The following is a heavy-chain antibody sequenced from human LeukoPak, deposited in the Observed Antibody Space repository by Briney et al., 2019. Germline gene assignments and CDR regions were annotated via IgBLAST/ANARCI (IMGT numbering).Heavy chain of an antibody. Sequence: PGGSLRLSCAASGFTFRSYGMHWVRQAPGKGLQWVAVIWYDGSSKYYADSVKGRFTISRDNSKNTLSLQMNSLRAEDTAVYYCARELPPLEKYYFDYWGQGTLVTVSS. CDR2: IWYDGSSK. D-gene: IGHD3-3*01. CDR1: GFTFRSYG. J-gene: IGHJ4*02. CDR3: ARELPPLEKYYFDY. V-gene: IGHV3-33*01.